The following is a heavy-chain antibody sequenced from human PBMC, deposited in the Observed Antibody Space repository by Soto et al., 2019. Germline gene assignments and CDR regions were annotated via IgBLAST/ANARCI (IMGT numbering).Heavy chain of an antibody. J-gene: IGHJ5*02. D-gene: IGHD3-9*01. CDR3: AHSTTFLQYDILTGYLLYNWFDP. CDR1: GFSLSTSGVG. CDR2: IYWNDDK. Sequence: QITLKESGPTLVKPTQTLTLTCTFSGFSLSTSGVGVGWIRQPPGKALEWLALIYWNDDKSYSPSLKSRLTSTKDTSKNPVVLTMTNMDPVDTATYCCAHSTTFLQYDILTGYLLYNWFDPWGQGTLVTVSS. V-gene: IGHV2-5*01.